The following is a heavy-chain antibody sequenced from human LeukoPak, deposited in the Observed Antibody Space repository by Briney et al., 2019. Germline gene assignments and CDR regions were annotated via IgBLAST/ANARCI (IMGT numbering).Heavy chain of an antibody. CDR3: ARSAQRGYGYRSSTSCYWDYFDY. Sequence: QSGGSLRLSCAASGFTFSSYAMHWVRQAPGKGLEWVAVISYDGSNKYYADSVKGRLTISRDNSKNTLYLQMNSLRAEDTAVYYCARSAQRGYGYRSSTSCYWDYFDYWGQGTLVTVSS. CDR1: GFTFSSYA. J-gene: IGHJ4*02. D-gene: IGHD2-2*01. V-gene: IGHV3-30*04. CDR2: ISYDGSNK.